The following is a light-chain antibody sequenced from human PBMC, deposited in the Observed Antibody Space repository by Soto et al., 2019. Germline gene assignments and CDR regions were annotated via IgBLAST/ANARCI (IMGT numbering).Light chain of an antibody. V-gene: IGKV1-5*01. Sequence: DIQITQSPANLSASVGDRVTITCRASQSISRWLTWYQQKPGKAPKLLIYEASSLQSGVPSMFSGSGSGTECTRTISGLQPDDVAIDYCQQFNSYTITFGQGTRLEIK. CDR1: QSISRW. CDR3: QQFNSYTIT. J-gene: IGKJ5*01. CDR2: EAS.